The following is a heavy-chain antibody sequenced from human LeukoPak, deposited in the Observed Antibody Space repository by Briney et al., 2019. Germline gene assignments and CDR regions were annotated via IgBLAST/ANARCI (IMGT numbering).Heavy chain of an antibody. CDR3: AKDRFYSNYRYFDY. CDR1: GFTFSSYG. D-gene: IGHD4-11*01. CDR2: ISYDGSNK. J-gene: IGHJ4*02. Sequence: PGRSLRLSCAASGFTFSSYGMHWVRQAPGKGLEWVAVISYDGSNKYYADSVKGRFTISRDNSKDTLYLQMNSLRAEDTAVYYCAKDRFYSNYRYFDYWGQGTLVTVSS. V-gene: IGHV3-30*18.